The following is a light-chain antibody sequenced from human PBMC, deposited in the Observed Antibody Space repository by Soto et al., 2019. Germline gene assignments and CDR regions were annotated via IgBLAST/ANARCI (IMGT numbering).Light chain of an antibody. V-gene: IGKV3-20*01. Sequence: VLTQSPCTLSLSPGERATLSCWSSQSVSSSYLAWYQQKPGQAPRLLIYGASSRATGIPDRFIGSGSGTDFTLTISRLEPEDFAVYYCQQYGSSSTFGQGTRLEIK. J-gene: IGKJ5*01. CDR2: GAS. CDR1: QSVSSSY. CDR3: QQYGSSST.